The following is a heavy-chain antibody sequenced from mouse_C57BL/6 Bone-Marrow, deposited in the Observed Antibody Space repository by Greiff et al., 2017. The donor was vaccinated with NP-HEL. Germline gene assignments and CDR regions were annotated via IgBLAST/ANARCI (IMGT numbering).Heavy chain of an antibody. CDR2: INPNNGGT. V-gene: IGHV1-18*01. D-gene: IGHD1-1*01. Sequence: EVQLQQSGPELVKPGASVKIPCKASGYTFTDYNMDWVKQSHGKSLEWIGDINPNNGGTNYNQKFKGKATLTVDKSSSTAYMELRSLTSEDTAVYYCASSDYYSSSYWYFDVWGTGTTVTVSS. J-gene: IGHJ1*03. CDR1: GYTFTDYN. CDR3: ASSDYYSSSYWYFDV.